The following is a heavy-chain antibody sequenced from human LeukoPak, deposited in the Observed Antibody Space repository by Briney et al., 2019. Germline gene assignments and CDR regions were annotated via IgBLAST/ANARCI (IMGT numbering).Heavy chain of an antibody. Sequence: PSGTLSLTCAVSGGSISSSNWWSWARQPPGEGLEWIGEIYHSGSTNYNPSLKSRVTISVDKSKNQFSLKLSSVTAADTAVYYCATRYNSLSGFDYWGQGTLVTVSS. CDR3: ATRYNSLSGFDY. V-gene: IGHV4-4*02. CDR1: GGSISSSNW. J-gene: IGHJ4*02. CDR2: IYHSGST. D-gene: IGHD5-24*01.